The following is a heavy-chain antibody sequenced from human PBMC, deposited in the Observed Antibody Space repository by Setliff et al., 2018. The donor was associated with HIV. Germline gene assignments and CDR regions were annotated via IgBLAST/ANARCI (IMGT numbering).Heavy chain of an antibody. V-gene: IGHV4-34*01. CDR3: AKLTPFDY. J-gene: IGHJ4*02. CDR1: GGSFSDNY. D-gene: IGHD7-27*01. Sequence: SETLSLTCAVYGGSFSDNYWSWIRQSPGKGLEWIGEINHSGRTKYSPSLKSRVTISLDTSKNQFSLKLSSVTAADTAVYYCAKLTPFDYWGQGTLVTVSS. CDR2: INHSGRT.